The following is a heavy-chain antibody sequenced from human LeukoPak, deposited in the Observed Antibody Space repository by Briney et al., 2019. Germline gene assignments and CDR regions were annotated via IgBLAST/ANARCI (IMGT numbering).Heavy chain of an antibody. CDR1: GFTFNSYG. CDR3: AKEPSSSSWYEAEYFQH. CDR2: ISYDGDNK. Sequence: GRSLRLSCAASGFTFNSYGMHWVRQAPGKGLEWVAFISYDGDNKYYADSVKGRVTISRDNSKNTLYLQMNSLRPEDTAVYYCAKEPSSSSWYEAEYFQHWGQGSLVTVSS. J-gene: IGHJ1*01. V-gene: IGHV3-30*18. D-gene: IGHD6-13*01.